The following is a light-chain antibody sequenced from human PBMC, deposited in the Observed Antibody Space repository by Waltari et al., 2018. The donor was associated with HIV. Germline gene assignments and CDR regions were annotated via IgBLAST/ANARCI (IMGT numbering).Light chain of an antibody. J-gene: IGLJ3*02. CDR3: VLYMGSGIWV. V-gene: IGLV8-61*01. CDR2: STN. Sequence: QAVVTQEPSFSVSPGGTVTLTCGLSSGSVSTIYYPSWYQQTPGPAPRTLIYSTNSRSSGVPDRFSGSILGNQAALTITGAQADDESDYYCVLYMGSGIWVFGGGTKVTVL. CDR1: SGSVSTIYY.